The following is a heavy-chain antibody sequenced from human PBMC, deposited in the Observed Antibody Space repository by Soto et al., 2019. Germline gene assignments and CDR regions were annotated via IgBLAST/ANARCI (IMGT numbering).Heavy chain of an antibody. V-gene: IGHV3-30-3*01. CDR2: ISHDGSNE. Sequence: GSSLRLSCVASGFTFSKYSIHWVLQAPGKGLEWVAVISHDGSNEKYADSVKGRFTTSRDSSKNTLYLQMNSLRAEDTAVYYCARDLNVNNYGYPAYWGQGALVTVSS. CDR3: ARDLNVNNYGYPAY. J-gene: IGHJ4*02. D-gene: IGHD5-18*01. CDR1: GFTFSKYS.